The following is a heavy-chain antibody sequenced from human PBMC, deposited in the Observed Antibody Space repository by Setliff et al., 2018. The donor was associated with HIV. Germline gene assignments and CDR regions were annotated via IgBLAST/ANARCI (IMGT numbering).Heavy chain of an antibody. Sequence: PSETLSLTCAVSGYSISSGYFWDWIRQPPGKGLEWIGSAGSADYGGNAYYNPSLKSRVTISVDTSNNQFSLRLSSVTAADTAMYYCARDRVDFWSDMDVWGKGTTVTVSS. CDR2: AGSADYGGNA. CDR3: ARDRVDFWSDMDV. V-gene: IGHV4-38-2*02. D-gene: IGHD3-3*01. CDR1: GYSISSGYF. J-gene: IGHJ6*04.